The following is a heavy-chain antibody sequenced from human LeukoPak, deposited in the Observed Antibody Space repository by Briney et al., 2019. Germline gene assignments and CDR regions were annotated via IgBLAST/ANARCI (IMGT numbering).Heavy chain of an antibody. D-gene: IGHD2-21*02. Sequence: PGGSLRLSCAASGFTFSSYEMNWVRQAPGKGLEWVSYISSSGSTIYYADSVKGRFTISRDNAKNSLYLQMNSLRAEDTAVYYCARDLGVVTAFFEYWGQGTLVTVSS. V-gene: IGHV3-48*03. CDR1: GFTFSSYE. J-gene: IGHJ4*02. CDR2: ISSSGSTI. CDR3: ARDLGVVTAFFEY.